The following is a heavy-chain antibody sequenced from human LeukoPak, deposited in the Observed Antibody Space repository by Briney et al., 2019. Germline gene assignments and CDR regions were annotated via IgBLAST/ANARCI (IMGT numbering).Heavy chain of an antibody. V-gene: IGHV3-48*03. J-gene: IGHJ4*02. D-gene: IGHD3-3*01. Sequence: AGSLTLSCAASGFTFSSYEMNWVRQAPGKGLEWVSYISSSGSTIYYADSVKGRFTISRDNAKNSLYLQMNSLRAEDTAVYYCARWRSGPFDYWGQGTLVSVSS. CDR1: GFTFSSYE. CDR2: ISSSGSTI. CDR3: ARWRSGPFDY.